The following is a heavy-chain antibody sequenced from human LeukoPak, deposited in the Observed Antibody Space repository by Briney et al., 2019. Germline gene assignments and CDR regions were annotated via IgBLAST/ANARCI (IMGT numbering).Heavy chain of an antibody. CDR2: INHSGST. J-gene: IGHJ4*02. CDR3: ARTPEGY. Sequence: SETLSLTCAVYGGSFSGYYWSWIRQPPGKGLEWIGEINHSGSTNYNPSLKSRVTISVDTSKNQFSLKLSSVTAADTAVYYCARTPEGYWGQGTLVTVSS. V-gene: IGHV4-34*01. CDR1: GGSFSGYY.